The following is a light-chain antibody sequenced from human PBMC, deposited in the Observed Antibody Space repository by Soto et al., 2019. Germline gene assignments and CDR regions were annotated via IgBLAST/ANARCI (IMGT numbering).Light chain of an antibody. V-gene: IGKV3-11*01. CDR2: DAS. CDR1: QSVNSY. J-gene: IGKJ4*01. CDR3: QQRSNWPT. Sequence: EIVLTQSPATLSLSPGERATLSCRASQSVNSYLAWYQQKPGQAPRLLIYDASNRATGIPARFSGSGSGTDFTLTISSLEPEDFAVYYCQQRSNWPTFGGGTKERSN.